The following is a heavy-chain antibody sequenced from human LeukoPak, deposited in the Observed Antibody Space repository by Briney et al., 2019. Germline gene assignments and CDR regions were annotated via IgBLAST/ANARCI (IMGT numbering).Heavy chain of an antibody. CDR2: IYSSGNI. J-gene: IGHJ5*02. Sequence: SETLSLTCKVSGDXISSYFWGWIRQPAGKGLEWIGRIYSSGNIDYNPSFKSRVAMSVDTSKNQISLKLTSVTAADTAVYYCARSGGSGWLDPWGQGSLVTVSS. V-gene: IGHV4-4*07. CDR3: ARSGGSGWLDP. CDR1: GDXISSYF. D-gene: IGHD3-16*01.